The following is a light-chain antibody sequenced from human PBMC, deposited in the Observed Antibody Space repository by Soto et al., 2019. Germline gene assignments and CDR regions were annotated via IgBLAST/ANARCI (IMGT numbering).Light chain of an antibody. CDR3: QQYNNWPWT. J-gene: IGKJ1*01. CDR2: GAS. V-gene: IGKV3-15*01. Sequence: EIVLTQSPGILSLSPGERASLSCGASQSISSSFLAWYQQKPGQAPRLLIYGASTGATGVPARFSGGGSGTEFTLTISSLQSEDFAVYYCQQYNNWPWTFGQGTKVDIK. CDR1: QSISSS.